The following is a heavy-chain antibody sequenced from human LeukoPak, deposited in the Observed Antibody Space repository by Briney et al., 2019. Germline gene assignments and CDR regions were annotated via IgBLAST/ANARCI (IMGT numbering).Heavy chain of an antibody. CDR3: AKDAAGPEY. D-gene: IGHD6-13*01. CDR1: GFTFSNYW. Sequence: PGGSLRLSCEGSGFTFSNYWMHWVRQGPGKGLDWVSGISASGGNTWYPDSVRGRFTISRDNSKNTLFLQMSRLRAEDTAMYYCAKDAAGPEYWGQGTLVTVSS. V-gene: IGHV3-23*01. J-gene: IGHJ4*02. CDR2: ISASGGNT.